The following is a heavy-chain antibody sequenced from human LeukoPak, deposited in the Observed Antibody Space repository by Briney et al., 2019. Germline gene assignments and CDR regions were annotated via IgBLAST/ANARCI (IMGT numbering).Heavy chain of an antibody. CDR3: ARHSSGWYAEAFDI. V-gene: IGHV1-8*01. D-gene: IGHD6-19*01. J-gene: IGHJ3*02. Sequence: ASVKVSCKASGYTFTSYDINWVRQATGQGLEWMGWMNPNSGNTGYAQKFQGRVTMTRNTSISTAYMELSSLRSEDTAVYYCARHSSGWYAEAFDIWGQGTMVTVS. CDR2: MNPNSGNT. CDR1: GYTFTSYD.